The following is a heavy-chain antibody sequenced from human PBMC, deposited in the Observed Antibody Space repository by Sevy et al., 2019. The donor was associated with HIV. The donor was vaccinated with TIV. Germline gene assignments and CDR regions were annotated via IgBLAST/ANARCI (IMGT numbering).Heavy chain of an antibody. Sequence: GRSLRLSCIVSGISFTTSGMHWVRQAPGKGLEWVAVISYHGRDKFYAESVKGRSTISRDNSKNMLYLQMNSLRAEDTGVYYCAKDFTGYNGMDVWGQGTMVTVSS. D-gene: IGHD3-9*01. V-gene: IGHV3-30*18. J-gene: IGHJ6*02. CDR1: GISFTTSG. CDR3: AKDFTGYNGMDV. CDR2: ISYHGRDK.